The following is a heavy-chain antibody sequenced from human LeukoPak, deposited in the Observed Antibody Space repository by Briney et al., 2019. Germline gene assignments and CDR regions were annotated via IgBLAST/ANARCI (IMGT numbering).Heavy chain of an antibody. CDR2: IKEDESAK. J-gene: IGHJ4*02. CDR3: ARDVGGGLDY. Sequence: GGSLILSCAASGFTFRSYWMAWVRQAPGKGLEWVANIKEDESAKHQADSVKGRFTISRDNAQNSVYLQMSSLRGEDTAVYYCARDVGGGLDYWGQGTLVTVSS. V-gene: IGHV3-7*01. CDR1: GFTFRSYW. D-gene: IGHD3-10*01.